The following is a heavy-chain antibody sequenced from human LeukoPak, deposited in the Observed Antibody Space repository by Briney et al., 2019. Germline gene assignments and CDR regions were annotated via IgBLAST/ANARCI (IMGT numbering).Heavy chain of an antibody. J-gene: IGHJ4*02. D-gene: IGHD4-17*01. V-gene: IGHV3-7*03. CDR1: GFTFSNNW. Sequence: GGPLRLSCAASGFTFSNNWMTWVRQAPGKGLEWVASVKKDASEKYYVDSVKGRFTISRDNSRSTLYLQMNSLRAEDTAVYYCSKKGQNEDYGKPDWGQGTLVTVSS. CDR2: VKKDASEK. CDR3: SKKGQNEDYGKPD.